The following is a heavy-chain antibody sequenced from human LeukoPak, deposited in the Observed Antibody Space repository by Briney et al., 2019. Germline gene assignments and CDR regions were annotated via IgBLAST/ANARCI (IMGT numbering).Heavy chain of an antibody. CDR3: AKRGNSGSYKYFDY. Sequence: GGSLRLSCVASGFPFRSFSMNWVRQAPGKGLEWVAVMSYDGSITYYADSVKGRFTISRDNSKNTLYLQMYSLRAEDTALYYCAKRGNSGSYKYFDYWGQGTLVTVSS. J-gene: IGHJ4*02. CDR1: GFPFRSFS. D-gene: IGHD1-26*01. V-gene: IGHV3-30*18. CDR2: MSYDGSIT.